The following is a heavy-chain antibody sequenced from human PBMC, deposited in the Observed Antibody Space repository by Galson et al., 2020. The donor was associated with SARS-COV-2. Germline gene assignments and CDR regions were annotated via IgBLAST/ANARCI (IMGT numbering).Heavy chain of an antibody. J-gene: IGHJ4*02. Sequence: GASPKIYCEASGFSFSGYWMSWVRQAPGKGLEWVANIHPDGNEKYCVDSAKGRFTISRDNAKNSLYLQMNSLRAEDTAVYYCATEGEASSGSYWPLDHWGQGTRVTVSS. CDR1: GFSFSGYW. V-gene: IGHV3-7*03. CDR2: IHPDGNEK. D-gene: IGHD3-10*01. CDR3: ATEGEASSGSYWPLDH.